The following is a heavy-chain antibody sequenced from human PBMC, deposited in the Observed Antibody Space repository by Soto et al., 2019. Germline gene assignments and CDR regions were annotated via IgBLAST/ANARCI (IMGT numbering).Heavy chain of an antibody. V-gene: IGHV4-59*02. CDR2: IFSVVRT. J-gene: IGHJ6*03. D-gene: IGHD3-16*01. CDR3: ARTLDYGHMDV. Sequence: QVQLQESGPRLVNPSETLSLTCTVSGASVRDQYWTWIRQPPGKRLEFIGYIFSVVRTKYNPSLESRVTISVDTSKNQFSLRLTSVAATDTAVYYCARTLDYGHMDVWGNGTTVTVSS. CDR1: GASVRDQY.